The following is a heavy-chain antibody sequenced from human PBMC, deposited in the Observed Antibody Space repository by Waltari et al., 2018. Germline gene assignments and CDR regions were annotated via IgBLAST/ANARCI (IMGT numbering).Heavy chain of an antibody. V-gene: IGHV7-4-1*02. CDR3: AREVVPAAKIVVNWFDP. J-gene: IGHJ5*02. D-gene: IGHD2-2*01. Sequence: QVQLVHSGSEWKKPGASVTVSCKDYGYSFPNYVINWARQAPGQGLELMGWITTNTENPTYTQGFTRRFVFSLDTSVSTAYLQINDLKAEDTAIYYCAREVVPAAKIVVNWFDPWGQGTQVTVSS. CDR1: GYSFPNYV. CDR2: ITTNTENP.